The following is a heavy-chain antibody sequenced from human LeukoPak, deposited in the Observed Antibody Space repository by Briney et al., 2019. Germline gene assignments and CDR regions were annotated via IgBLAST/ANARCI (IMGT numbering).Heavy chain of an antibody. CDR2: ISRSTTDT. Sequence: GGSLRLSCAASGFTFTDFYMSWIRQAPGKGLEWLSDISRSTTDTNYADSVKGRFTISRDNAKNSLFLQLNSLRAEDTAVYYCARKTYYYDSGSYSKSYYFDYWGQGTLVTVSS. CDR1: GFTFTDFY. V-gene: IGHV3-11*06. CDR3: ARKTYYYDSGSYSKSYYFDY. D-gene: IGHD3-10*01. J-gene: IGHJ4*02.